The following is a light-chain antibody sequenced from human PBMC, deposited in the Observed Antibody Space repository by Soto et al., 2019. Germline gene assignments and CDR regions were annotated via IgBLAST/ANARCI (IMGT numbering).Light chain of an antibody. CDR3: QQSYSNPWT. CDR2: AAS. Sequence: DVQMTQSPSSLSASVGDRVTMTFRTSQRIGTHLNWYHEKPGKAPKLLIYAASSLQSGVPSRFSGSGSGTDSTLTISSLQPEDFATYYCQQSYSNPWTFSQGTKVDI. J-gene: IGKJ1*01. V-gene: IGKV1-39*01. CDR1: QRIGTH.